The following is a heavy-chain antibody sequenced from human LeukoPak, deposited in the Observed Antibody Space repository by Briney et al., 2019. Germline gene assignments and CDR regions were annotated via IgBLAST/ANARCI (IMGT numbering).Heavy chain of an antibody. D-gene: IGHD3-22*01. Sequence: PSDTLSLTCTVSGGSISTYYWNWIRQPPGKGLEWIGYIYYSGSTNYNPSLTGRVTLSVDTSKNQFSLKLSSVTAADTAVYYCAREYNYYDSSGWEAFEIWGQGTMVTVSS. CDR2: IYYSGST. CDR3: AREYNYYDSSGWEAFEI. CDR1: GGSISTYY. J-gene: IGHJ3*02. V-gene: IGHV4-59*01.